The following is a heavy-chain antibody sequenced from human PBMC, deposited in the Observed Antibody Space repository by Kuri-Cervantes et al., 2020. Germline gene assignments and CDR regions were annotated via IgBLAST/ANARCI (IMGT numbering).Heavy chain of an antibody. Sequence: SVKVSCKASGGIFRNYAINWVRQAPGQGLEWMGGIIAIFNTANYAQKFQGRVTMTRDTSTSTVYMELSSLRSEDTAVYYCARDPPIYGSGSQYGMDVWGQGTTVTVSS. CDR3: ARDPPIYGSGSQYGMDV. J-gene: IGHJ6*02. D-gene: IGHD3-10*01. V-gene: IGHV1-69*05. CDR1: GGIFRNYA. CDR2: IIAIFNTA.